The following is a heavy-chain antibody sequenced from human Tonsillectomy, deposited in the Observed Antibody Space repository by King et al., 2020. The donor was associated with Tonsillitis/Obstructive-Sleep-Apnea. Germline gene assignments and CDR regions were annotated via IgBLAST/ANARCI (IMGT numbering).Heavy chain of an antibody. V-gene: IGHV3-7*01. D-gene: IGHD3-10*01. CDR2: IKQDGSEK. CDR1: GFTFSSYW. Sequence: VQLVESGGGLVQPGGSLRLSCAASGFTFSSYWMTWVRQAPGKGLEWVANIKQDGSEKYYVDSVNGRFTISRDNAKNSLYLQMNSLGAEDTAVYYCARVAVLDAFDIWGQGTMVTVSS. CDR3: ARVAVLDAFDI. J-gene: IGHJ3*02.